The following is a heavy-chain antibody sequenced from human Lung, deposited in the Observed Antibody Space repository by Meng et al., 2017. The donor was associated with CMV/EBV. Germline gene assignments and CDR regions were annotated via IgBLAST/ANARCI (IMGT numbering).Heavy chain of an antibody. CDR2: ISYDGSNK. J-gene: IGHJ4*02. CDR1: GFTFSVYA. Sequence: GELWEFGGGLFQPGRSLGLCCAASGFTFSVYAMHWVRQAPGKGLEWVAVISYDGSNKYYADSVKGRFTISRDNSKNTLYLQMNSLRAEDTAVYYCAHGGGDCWGQGTLVTVSS. CDR3: AHGGGDC. V-gene: IGHV3-30-3*01. D-gene: IGHD2-15*01.